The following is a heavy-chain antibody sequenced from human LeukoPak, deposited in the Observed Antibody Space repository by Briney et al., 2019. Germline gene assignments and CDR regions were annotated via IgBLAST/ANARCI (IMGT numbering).Heavy chain of an antibody. Sequence: GGSLRLSCAASGFTLSSYAMHWVRQAPGKGLEWVAVISYDGSNKYCADSVKGRFTISRDNSKNTLYLQMNSLRAEDTAVYYCARDPWGIYGDYGVDYWGQGTLVTVSS. V-gene: IGHV3-30*04. D-gene: IGHD4-17*01. J-gene: IGHJ4*02. CDR3: ARDPWGIYGDYGVDY. CDR2: ISYDGSNK. CDR1: GFTLSSYA.